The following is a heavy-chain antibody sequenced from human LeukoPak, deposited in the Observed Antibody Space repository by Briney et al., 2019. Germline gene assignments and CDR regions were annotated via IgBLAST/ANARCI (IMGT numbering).Heavy chain of an antibody. Sequence: GGDLILCCSASGFTLSSSDMHWVRQAPGKGLEWVAVLSYDANNKYYADSVKCRFTLSRDKSKNTLYLQTNTLRDEDTAVYYCAKASSNYFYYFEYWGQGTLVTVSS. D-gene: IGHD2/OR15-2a*01. CDR3: AKASSNYFYYFEY. CDR1: GFTLSSSD. V-gene: IGHV3-30*18. J-gene: IGHJ4*02. CDR2: LSYDANNK.